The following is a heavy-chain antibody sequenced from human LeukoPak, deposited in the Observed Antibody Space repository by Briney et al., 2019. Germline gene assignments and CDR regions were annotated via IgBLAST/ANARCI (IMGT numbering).Heavy chain of an antibody. Sequence: PSETLSLTCTVSGYSISSGYYWGWIRQPPGKGLEWIGSIYHSGSTYYNPSLKSRVTISVDTSKNQFSLELGSVTAADTAVYYCARVTLVTTGYYFDYWGQGTLVTVSS. J-gene: IGHJ4*02. CDR2: IYHSGST. V-gene: IGHV4-38-2*02. D-gene: IGHD4-11*01. CDR3: ARVTLVTTGYYFDY. CDR1: GYSISSGYY.